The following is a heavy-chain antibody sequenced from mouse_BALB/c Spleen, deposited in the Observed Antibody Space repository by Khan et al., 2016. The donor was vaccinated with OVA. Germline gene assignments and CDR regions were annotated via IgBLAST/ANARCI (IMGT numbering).Heavy chain of an antibody. V-gene: IGHV1-74*01. CDR3: ARHDYVGFTY. Sequence: VQLQESGPDLVRPGASVKMSCKASGYTFTNYWIHWVKQRPGQGLEWIGMIDPSNGETILNKKFNDKATLNVDKSSNTAYMQLSSLTSEDSAVYSCARHDYVGFTYWGQGTLVTVSA. CDR1: GYTFTNYW. CDR2: IDPSNGET. J-gene: IGHJ3*01. D-gene: IGHD2-4*01.